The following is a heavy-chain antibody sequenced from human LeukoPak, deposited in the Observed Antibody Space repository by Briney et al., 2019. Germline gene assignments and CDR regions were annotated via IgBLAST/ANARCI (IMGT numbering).Heavy chain of an antibody. J-gene: IGHJ4*02. CDR3: ARPGFGLAPHRGPPFDY. D-gene: IGHD3-10*01. Sequence: SETLSLTCAVSGGTFSNYYWSWIRQPPGKGLEWVWAISGSGSTNYNAALKSRGTISTDTSKKQFILKQKTGPGADPAVYYCARPGFGLAPHRGPPFDYWGQGTLVTVSS. V-gene: IGHV4-34*01. CDR2: ISGSGST. CDR1: GGTFSNYY.